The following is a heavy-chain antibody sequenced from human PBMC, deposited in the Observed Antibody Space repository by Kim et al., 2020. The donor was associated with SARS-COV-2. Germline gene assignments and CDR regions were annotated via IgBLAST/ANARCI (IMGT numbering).Heavy chain of an antibody. Sequence: ASVKVSCKASGYTFTGYYIHWVRQAPGQGLEWMGRINPKSGGTGYAQKFQGRVTMTRDTSITTAYMELSRLTSDDTAVYYYARGSGGDFEYKNIWGRGTMVAVSS. J-gene: IGHJ3*02. CDR3: ARGSGGDFEYKNI. V-gene: IGHV1-2*06. CDR1: GYTFTGYY. CDR2: INPKSGGT. D-gene: IGHD3-3*01.